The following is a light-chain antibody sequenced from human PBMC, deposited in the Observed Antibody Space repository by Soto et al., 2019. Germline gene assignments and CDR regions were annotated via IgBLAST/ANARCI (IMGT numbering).Light chain of an antibody. CDR1: QSVSSH. V-gene: IGKV3-11*01. CDR2: DAS. Sequence: EIVLTQSPATLSLSPGDRATLSCRASQSVSSHFAWYQQKSGQAPRLLIYDASKRDTGIPARFSGSGSGTDFTLTISSLEPEDFAVYYCQQRSNWPTFGQGTRLEIK. CDR3: QQRSNWPT. J-gene: IGKJ5*01.